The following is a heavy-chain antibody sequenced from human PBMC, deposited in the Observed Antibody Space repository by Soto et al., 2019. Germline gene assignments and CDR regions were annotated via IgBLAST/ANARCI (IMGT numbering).Heavy chain of an antibody. CDR1: GFTFSSYA. CDR3: ATDGCSSSWEFYFDY. Sequence: EVQLLESGGGLVQPGGSLRLSCAASGFTFSSYAMSWVRQAPGKGLEWVSAISGSGGSTYYADSVKGRFTISRDNSKHTRYLQMNSLRAEDTAVYYCATDGCSSSWEFYFDYWCQGTLVTVSS. D-gene: IGHD6-13*01. CDR2: ISGSGGST. J-gene: IGHJ4*02. V-gene: IGHV3-23*01.